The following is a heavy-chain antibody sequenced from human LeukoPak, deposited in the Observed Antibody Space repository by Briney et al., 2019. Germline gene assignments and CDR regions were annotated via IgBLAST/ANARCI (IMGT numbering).Heavy chain of an antibody. CDR1: GFTFSSYW. CDR2: IKQDGSEK. CDR3: TKYYYDSSGYYPTFDY. J-gene: IGHJ4*02. Sequence: QPGGSLRLSCAASGFTFSSYWVSWVRQAPGKGLEWVANIKQDGSEKYYVDSVKGRFTISRDNAKNSLYLQMNSLRAEDTAVYYCTKYYYDSSGYYPTFDYWGQGTLVTVSS. V-gene: IGHV3-7*01. D-gene: IGHD3-22*01.